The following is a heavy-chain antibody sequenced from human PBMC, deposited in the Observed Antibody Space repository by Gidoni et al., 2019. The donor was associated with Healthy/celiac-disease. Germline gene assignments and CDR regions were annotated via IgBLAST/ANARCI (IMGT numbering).Heavy chain of an antibody. J-gene: IGHJ1*01. CDR3: AKDYYDSSGYHGYFQH. CDR1: GFTFDDYA. V-gene: IGHV3-9*01. CDR2: ISWNSGSI. D-gene: IGHD3-22*01. Sequence: EVQLVESGGGLVQPGRSLRLSCVASGFTFDDYAMHWVRQAPGKGLEWVSGISWNSGSIGYADSVKGRFTISRDNAKNSLYLQMNSLRAEDTALYYCAKDYYDSSGYHGYFQHWGQGTLVTVSS.